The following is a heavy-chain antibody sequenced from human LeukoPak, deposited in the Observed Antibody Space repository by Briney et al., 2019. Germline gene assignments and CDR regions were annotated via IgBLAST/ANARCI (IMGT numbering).Heavy chain of an antibody. CDR2: ISSSSSSI. CDR3: AKSGGGVDLHMDV. J-gene: IGHJ6*03. V-gene: IGHV3-48*01. CDR1: GFNFSIYN. Sequence: GGSLRLSCAASGFNFSIYNMNWVRQAPGKGLEWVSFISSSSSSIYYADSVKGRFTIYRDNAKNSLYLQMNSLRVEDTAVYYCAKSGGGVDLHMDVWGKGTTVTVSS. D-gene: IGHD2-21*01.